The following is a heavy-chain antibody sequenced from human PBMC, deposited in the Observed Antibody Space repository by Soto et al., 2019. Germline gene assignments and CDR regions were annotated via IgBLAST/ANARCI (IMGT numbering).Heavy chain of an antibody. J-gene: IGHJ4*02. CDR3: VRELAAGDQ. CDR1: GYTFTHYY. D-gene: IGHD6-13*01. V-gene: IGHV1-46*01. Sequence: QVQLVQYGAEVKKPGASVKLSCRTSGYTFTHYYIHWVRQAPGQWLEWLSSINPASGSTNYAQDFQGRVNLTMYTSTTTVYMELSGLRAEDTAVFYCVRELAAGDQWGQGTLVTVSS. CDR2: INPASGST.